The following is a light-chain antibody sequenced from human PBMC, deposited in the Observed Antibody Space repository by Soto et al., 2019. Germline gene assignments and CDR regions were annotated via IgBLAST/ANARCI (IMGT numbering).Light chain of an antibody. CDR1: QYISGY. Sequence: DIQMTQSPSTLSASVGDRVTITCRASQYISGYLNWYQQKPGKAPKLLIYIAASLQSWVPSRFSGSGSGTDFTLNISSLQPEDLATYYCQQGYSASWTFGQGTKVEIK. V-gene: IGKV1-39*01. CDR3: QQGYSASWT. CDR2: IAA. J-gene: IGKJ1*01.